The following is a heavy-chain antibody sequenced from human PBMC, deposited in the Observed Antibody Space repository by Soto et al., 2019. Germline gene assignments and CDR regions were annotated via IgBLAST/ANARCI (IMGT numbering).Heavy chain of an antibody. J-gene: IGHJ6*02. Sequence: GGSLRLSCAASGFTFSSYAMHWVRQAPGKGLEWVAVISYDGSNKYYADSVKGRFTISRDNSKNTLYLQMNSLRAEDTAVDYCARAPGYSSSWLGRDYYYYGMDVWGQGTTVTVSS. CDR3: ARAPGYSSSWLGRDYYYYGMDV. CDR1: GFTFSSYA. D-gene: IGHD6-13*01. V-gene: IGHV3-30-3*01. CDR2: ISYDGSNK.